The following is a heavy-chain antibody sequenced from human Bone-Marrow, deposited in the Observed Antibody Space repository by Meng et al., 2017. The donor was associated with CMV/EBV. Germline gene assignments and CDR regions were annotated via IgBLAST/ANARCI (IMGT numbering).Heavy chain of an antibody. CDR1: GFTFSSYA. V-gene: IGHV3-23*01. Sequence: CAASGFTFSSYAMSWVRQAPGKGLEWVSAISGSGGSTYYADSVKGRFTISRDNSKNTLYLQMNSLRAEDTAVYYCAFPPSGDRGFDYWGQGTLVTVSS. J-gene: IGHJ4*02. CDR2: ISGSGGST. CDR3: AFPPSGDRGFDY. D-gene: IGHD3-10*01.